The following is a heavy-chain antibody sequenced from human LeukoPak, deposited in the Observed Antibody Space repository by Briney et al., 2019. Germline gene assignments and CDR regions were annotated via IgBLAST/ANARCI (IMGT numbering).Heavy chain of an antibody. V-gene: IGHV4-38-2*02. D-gene: IGHD6-6*01. CDR2: IYHSGMS. J-gene: IGHJ4*02. CDR1: VYSISSGYY. Sequence: SETLSLTCTVSVYSISSGYYWGWIRQPPGKGLEWIGSIYHSGMSFYNPSLKSRVTISVDTSKNHFSLKLSSVTAADTAVYYCARGIPARRGDFEYWGQGTLVTVSS. CDR3: ARGIPARRGDFEY.